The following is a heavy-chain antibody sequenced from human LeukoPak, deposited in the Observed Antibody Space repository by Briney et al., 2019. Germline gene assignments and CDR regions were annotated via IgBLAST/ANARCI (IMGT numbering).Heavy chain of an antibody. J-gene: IGHJ4*02. V-gene: IGHV4-61*02. Sequence: SETLSLTCNVSGGSISSGRYYWSWIRLPAGKGLEWIGRIFTSGSTNYNPSLKSRVTISLDTSKNQFSLKLSSVTAADTAVYYCATIAVAGHFDYWGQGALVTVSS. CDR3: ATIAVAGHFDY. CDR1: GGSISSGRYY. CDR2: IFTSGST. D-gene: IGHD6-19*01.